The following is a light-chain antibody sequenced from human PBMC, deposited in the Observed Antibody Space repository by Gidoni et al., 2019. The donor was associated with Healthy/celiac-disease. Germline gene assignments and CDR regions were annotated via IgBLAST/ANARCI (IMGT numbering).Light chain of an antibody. CDR2: AAA. Sequence: DIQMTQSPSSLSASLGDRVTITCRASQSISSYLNWYQQKPGKAPKLLIYAAASVQSGVPTRFSGSGSGTDFTLTISSLQPEDFATYYCQQSYSTPTFGQGTKVEIK. CDR3: QQSYSTPT. J-gene: IGKJ1*01. CDR1: QSISSY. V-gene: IGKV1-39*01.